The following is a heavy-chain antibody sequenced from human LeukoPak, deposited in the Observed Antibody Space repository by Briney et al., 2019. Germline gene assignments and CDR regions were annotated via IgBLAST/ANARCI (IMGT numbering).Heavy chain of an antibody. J-gene: IGHJ4*02. D-gene: IGHD2-2*01. CDR3: ARDRSSTSCFDY. CDR2: IYYSGST. CDR1: GGSISSSSYY. Sequence: KPSETLSLTCSVSGGSISSSSYYWGWIRQPPGKGLEWIGSIYYSGSTYYNPSLKSRVTISVDTSKNQFSLKLSSVTAADTAVYYCARDRSSTSCFDYWGQGTLVTVSS. V-gene: IGHV4-39*07.